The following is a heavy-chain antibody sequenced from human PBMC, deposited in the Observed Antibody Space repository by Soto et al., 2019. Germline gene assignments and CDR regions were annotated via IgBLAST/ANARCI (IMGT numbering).Heavy chain of an antibody. D-gene: IGHD2-21*02. J-gene: IGHJ5*02. CDR3: ARSSPVVTAP. V-gene: IGHV4-31*03. CDR2: IYYGGST. CDR1: GGSISSGVYY. Sequence: QVQLQESGPGLVKPSQTLSLTCTVSGGSISSGVYYWSWIRQHPGKGLEWIGYIYYGGSTYYNPSLKSRITISVDTSKNQFSLKRSSVTAADTAVYYCARSSPVVTAPWGQGTLVTVSS.